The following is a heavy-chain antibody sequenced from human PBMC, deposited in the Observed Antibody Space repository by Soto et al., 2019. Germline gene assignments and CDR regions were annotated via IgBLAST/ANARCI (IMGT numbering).Heavy chain of an antibody. V-gene: IGHV3-33*01. D-gene: IGHD2-15*01. CDR2: IWYDGSNK. CDR3: ASLYCSGGSCYQGSSAFDI. Sequence: QVQLVESGGGVVQPGRSLRLSCAASGFTFSSYGMHWVRQAPGKGLEWVAVIWYDGSNKYYADSVKGRFTISRDNSKNTLYLQMNSLRAEDTAVYYYASLYCSGGSCYQGSSAFDIWGQGTMVTVSS. CDR1: GFTFSSYG. J-gene: IGHJ3*02.